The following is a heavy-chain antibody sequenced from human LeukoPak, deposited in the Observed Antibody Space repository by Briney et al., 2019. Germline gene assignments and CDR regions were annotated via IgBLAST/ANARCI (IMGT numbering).Heavy chain of an antibody. J-gene: IGHJ4*02. CDR2: ISGSGGST. Sequence: GGSLRLSCAASGFTLSSYAMSWVRQAPGKGLVWVSAISGSGGSTYYADSVKGRFTISRDNSKNTLYLQRNSLRAEDTAVYYCAKGGAARLLLFDYWGQGTLVTVSS. V-gene: IGHV3-23*01. CDR3: AKGGAARLLLFDY. D-gene: IGHD6-6*01. CDR1: GFTLSSYA.